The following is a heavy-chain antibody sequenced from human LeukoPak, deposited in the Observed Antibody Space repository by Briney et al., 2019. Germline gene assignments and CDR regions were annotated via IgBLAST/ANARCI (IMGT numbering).Heavy chain of an antibody. V-gene: IGHV3-21*01. Sequence: GGSLRLSCAASGFAFSSYDMSWVRQAPGKGLEWVSAISSSSYIYYADSVKGRFTISRDNAKNSLYLQMNSLRAEDTAVYYCARDRPDSSSLDYWGQGTLVTVSS. CDR3: ARDRPDSSSLDY. CDR1: GFAFSSYD. D-gene: IGHD6-6*01. J-gene: IGHJ4*02. CDR2: ISSSSYI.